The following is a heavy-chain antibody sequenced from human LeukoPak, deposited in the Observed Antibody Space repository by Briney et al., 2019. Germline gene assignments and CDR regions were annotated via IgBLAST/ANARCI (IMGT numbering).Heavy chain of an antibody. CDR3: ARHPIAAAGTRYYYYYMDV. D-gene: IGHD6-13*01. CDR1: GGSISSSYY. Sequence: KPSGTLSLTCAVSGGSISSSYYWGWIRQPPGKGLEWVGSIYYSGSTYYNPSLKSRVTISVDTSKNQFSLKLSSVTAADTAVYYCARHPIAAAGTRYYYYYMDVWGKGTTVTVSS. V-gene: IGHV4-39*01. CDR2: IYYSGST. J-gene: IGHJ6*03.